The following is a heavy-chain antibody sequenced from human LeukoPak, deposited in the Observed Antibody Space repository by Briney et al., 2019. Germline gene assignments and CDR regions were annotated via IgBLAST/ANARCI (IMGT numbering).Heavy chain of an antibody. D-gene: IGHD1-26*01. CDR2: INPNSGGT. Sequence: ASVKVSCKASGYTFTGYYMHWVRQAPGQGLEWMGWINPNSGGTNYAQKFQGRVTMTRDTSISTAYMELSRLRSDDTAVYYCAREREDSGSYYDYWGQGTLVTVYS. V-gene: IGHV1-2*02. CDR1: GYTFTGYY. CDR3: AREREDSGSYYDY. J-gene: IGHJ4*02.